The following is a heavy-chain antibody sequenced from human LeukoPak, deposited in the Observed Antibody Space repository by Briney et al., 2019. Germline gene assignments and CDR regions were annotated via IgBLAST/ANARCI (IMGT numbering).Heavy chain of an antibody. J-gene: IGHJ6*02. CDR3: ARDLMGATTPNGMDV. V-gene: IGHV3-21*05. CDR2: ISCSSSYI. Sequence: GGSLRLSCAASGFTFSSYSMNWVRQAPGKGLEWVSYISCSSSYIYYADSVKGRFTISRDNAKNSLNLQMNSLRAEDTAVYYCARDLMGATTPNGMDVWGQGTTVTVSS. CDR1: GFTFSSYS. D-gene: IGHD1-26*01.